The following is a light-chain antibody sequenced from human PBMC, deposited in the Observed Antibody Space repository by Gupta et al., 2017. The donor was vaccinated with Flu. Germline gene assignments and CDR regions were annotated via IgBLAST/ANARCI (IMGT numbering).Light chain of an antibody. CDR1: SSNIGAGFD. J-gene: IGLJ1*01. CDR2: VNT. Sequence: QSALTQPPSVSGAPGQRVTVSCTGSSSNIGAGFDVHWYQQLPGRAPRLLIYVNTNRPSGVPDRFSGSKSGTSAFLVITGLQAEDEADYHCQSYDSSLRGYVFGTGTKVTVL. CDR3: QSYDSSLRGYV. V-gene: IGLV1-40*01.